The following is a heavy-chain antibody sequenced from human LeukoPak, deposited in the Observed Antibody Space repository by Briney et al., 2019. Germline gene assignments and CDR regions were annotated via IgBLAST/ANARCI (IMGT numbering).Heavy chain of an antibody. Sequence: EASVKVSCKASGYTFTSYGISWVRQAPGQGLEWMGWISAYNGNTNYAQKLQGRVTMTTDTSTSTAYMELRSLRSDDTAVYYCASSLSYCSGGSCYLNWFDPWGQGTLVTVSS. CDR1: GYTFTSYG. V-gene: IGHV1-18*01. CDR2: ISAYNGNT. J-gene: IGHJ5*02. CDR3: ASSLSYCSGGSCYLNWFDP. D-gene: IGHD2-15*01.